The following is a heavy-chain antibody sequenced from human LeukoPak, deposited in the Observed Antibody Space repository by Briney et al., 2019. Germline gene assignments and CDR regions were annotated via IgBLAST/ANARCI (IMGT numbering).Heavy chain of an antibody. Sequence: GEPLKISCKGSGYSFTSYWSGWVRQLPGKGLEWLGIIYPGDSDTRYSPSFQGQVTISADKSISTAYLQWSSLKASDTAMYYCARSPLAAAGTGFDYWGQGTLVTVSS. J-gene: IGHJ4*02. D-gene: IGHD6-13*01. CDR2: IYPGDSDT. CDR1: GYSFTSYW. CDR3: ARSPLAAAGTGFDY. V-gene: IGHV5-51*01.